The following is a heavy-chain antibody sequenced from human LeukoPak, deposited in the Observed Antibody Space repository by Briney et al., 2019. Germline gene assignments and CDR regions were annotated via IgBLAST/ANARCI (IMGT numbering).Heavy chain of an antibody. D-gene: IGHD5-18*01. V-gene: IGHV3-21*01. CDR2: ISSSGTYM. J-gene: IGHJ4*02. Sequence: GSLRLSCTASGFTFISSSFNWVRQVQGKGLEWVSSISSSGTYMYYADSVEGRFTISRDNAKNSLLLQMDSLRAEDTVVYFCAREFGNADTYGNVPLGHWGQGTLVIVSS. CDR1: GFTFISSS. CDR3: AREFGNADTYGNVPLGH.